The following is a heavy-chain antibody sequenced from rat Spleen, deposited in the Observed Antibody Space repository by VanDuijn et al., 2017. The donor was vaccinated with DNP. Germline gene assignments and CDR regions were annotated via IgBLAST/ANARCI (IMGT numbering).Heavy chain of an antibody. D-gene: IGHD1-11*01. Sequence: VQLKESGPGLVQPSQTLSLTCTVSGFSLTSYNVHWVRQPTGKGLEWMGIIWTGGSTDYNSALKSRLSISRDTSKSQVFLKMSSLQTEDTATYYCARDLRRVDYWGQGVIVTVSS. CDR2: IWTGGST. CDR3: ARDLRRVDY. CDR1: GFSLTSYN. J-gene: IGHJ2*01. V-gene: IGHV2-30*01.